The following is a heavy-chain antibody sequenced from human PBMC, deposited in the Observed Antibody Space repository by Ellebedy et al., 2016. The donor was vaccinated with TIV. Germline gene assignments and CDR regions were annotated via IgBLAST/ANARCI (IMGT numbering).Heavy chain of an antibody. CDR2: IGPWTDYT. CDR3: ARGALYYFDY. V-gene: IGHV3-23*01. J-gene: IGHJ4*02. CDR1: GSTFSNYA. Sequence: PGGSLRLSCAASGSTFSNYAIAWVRQAPGRGLEWVSAIGPWTDYTFYANSVKGRFTFSRDNSKNTLYLQMNSLRAEDTAVYYCARGALYYFDYWGQGTLVTVSS.